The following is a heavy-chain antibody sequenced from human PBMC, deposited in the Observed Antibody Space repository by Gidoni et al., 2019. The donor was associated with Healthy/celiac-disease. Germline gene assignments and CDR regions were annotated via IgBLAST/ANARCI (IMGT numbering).Heavy chain of an antibody. CDR3: ASPRAYGELLWWYFDL. J-gene: IGHJ2*01. CDR1: AFTFRRYW. Sequence: EVQLVASGAGLVQPGGSLSLPCAASAFTFRRYWMHWFRQATGKGLVWVSRINRDGSSTSYADYGKGRFTISRENAKNTLYLQMNSMRAEDTAVYYCASPRAYGELLWWYFDLWGRGTLVTVSS. D-gene: IGHD3-10*01. V-gene: IGHV3-74*01. CDR2: INRDGSST.